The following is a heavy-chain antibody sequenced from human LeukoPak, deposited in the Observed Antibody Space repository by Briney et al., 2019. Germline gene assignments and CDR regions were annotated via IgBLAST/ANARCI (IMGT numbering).Heavy chain of an antibody. V-gene: IGHV3-23*01. J-gene: IGHJ4*01. CDR1: GFTFSSYG. CDR2: ISGSGDNT. D-gene: IGHD2-8*01. CDR3: STDPRLLIY. Sequence: GGSLRLSCAASGFTFSSYGMTWVRQAPGKGLEWVSGISGSGDNTWYADSVKGRFTISRDNAKNSLYLQMNSLRPDDTALYYCSTDPRLLIYWGHGTLVTVSS.